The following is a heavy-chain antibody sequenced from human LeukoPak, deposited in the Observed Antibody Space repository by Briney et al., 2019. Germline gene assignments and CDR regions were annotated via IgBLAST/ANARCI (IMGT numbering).Heavy chain of an antibody. D-gene: IGHD3-22*01. CDR1: GGSISISSYY. Sequence: SETLSLTCSVSGGSISISSYYWGWIRQPPGKGLEWIGNIYYSGSTYYNPSLKSRLTISVDTSKNQFSLKLSSVTAADTAVYYCARTYYDDSSSDLYNFDYWGQGALVTVSS. CDR2: IYYSGST. CDR3: ARTYYDDSSSDLYNFDY. J-gene: IGHJ4*02. V-gene: IGHV4-39*07.